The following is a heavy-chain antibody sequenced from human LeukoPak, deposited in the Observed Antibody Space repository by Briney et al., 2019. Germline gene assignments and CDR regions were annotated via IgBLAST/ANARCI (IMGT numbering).Heavy chain of an antibody. V-gene: IGHV3-30*04. D-gene: IGHD3-9*01. CDR2: ISYDGSNK. CDR1: GFTFSSYA. Sequence: GGSLRLSCAASGFTFSSYAMHWVRQAPGKGLEWVAVISYDGSNKYYADSVKGRFTISRDNSKNTLYLQMSSLRAEDTAVYYCARDHGIRYPESWFDPWGQGTLVTVSS. CDR3: ARDHGIRYPESWFDP. J-gene: IGHJ5*02.